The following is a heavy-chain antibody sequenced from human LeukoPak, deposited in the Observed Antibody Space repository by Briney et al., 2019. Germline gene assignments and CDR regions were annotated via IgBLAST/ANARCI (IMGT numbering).Heavy chain of an antibody. CDR3: ARERGYSGQWEFDY. J-gene: IGHJ4*02. V-gene: IGHV3-53*01. CDR2: IYSGGST. Sequence: GGSLRLSCTVSGFTVSSNSMSWVRQAPGKGLEWVSLIYSGGSTYYADSVKGRFTISRDNVKSSLYLQMNSLRAEDTALYYCARERGYSGQWEFDYWGQGTLVTVSS. CDR1: GFTVSSNS. D-gene: IGHD5-12*01.